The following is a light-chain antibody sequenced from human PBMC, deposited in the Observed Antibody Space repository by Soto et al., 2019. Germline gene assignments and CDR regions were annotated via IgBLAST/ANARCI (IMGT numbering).Light chain of an antibody. Sequence: TELTEVPSTLSLSPGERATLSCRASQRGSSSYLAWYQQKAGQAPRLLIYGVSSRATGIPDRFSGSGSGTDFTLTISGLQPEDFATYYCQQYGSSTCTFGQGTKGDIK. CDR2: GVS. CDR1: QRGSSSY. V-gene: IGKV3-20*01. CDR3: QQYGSSTCT. J-gene: IGKJ1*01.